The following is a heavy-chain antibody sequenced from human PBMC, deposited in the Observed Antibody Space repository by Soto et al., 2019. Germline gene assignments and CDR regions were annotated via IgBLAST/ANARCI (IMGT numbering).Heavy chain of an antibody. D-gene: IGHD3-10*01. J-gene: IGHJ4*02. CDR3: AREITNYGYFDY. V-gene: IGHV1-69*13. CDR2: IIPIFGTT. Sequence: SVTVSCKASGGTFNSFPISWVRQAPGQGLEWMGGIIPIFGTTYYTQKYQGRVTITADESTSTAYMELSSLRSEDTAVYYCAREITNYGYFDYWGQGTLVTASS. CDR1: GGTFNSFP.